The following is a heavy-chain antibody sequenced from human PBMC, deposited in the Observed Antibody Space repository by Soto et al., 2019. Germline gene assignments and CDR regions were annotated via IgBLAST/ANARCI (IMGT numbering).Heavy chain of an antibody. CDR1: GYTFSNFW. J-gene: IGHJ4*02. V-gene: IGHV5-51*01. D-gene: IGHD6-13*01. CDR3: ARSPRSSPYFDF. Sequence: GASLKISCQCSGYTFSNFWIGWVRQLPGQGLEWMGIIYPGDHETRYSPSFLGKVTISAEKSINTAYLQWSSLEASVSAFYFCARSPRSSPYFDFWGQGALVTVSS. CDR2: IYPGDHET.